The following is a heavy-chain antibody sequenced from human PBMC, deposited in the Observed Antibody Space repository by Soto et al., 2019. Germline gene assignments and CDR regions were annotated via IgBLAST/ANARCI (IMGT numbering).Heavy chain of an antibody. CDR1: GFTFSDYY. CDR2: ISSSGSTI. Sequence: PGGSLRLSCAASGFTFSDYYMSWIRQAPGKGPEWVSYISSSGSTIYYADSVKGRFTISRDNAKNSLYLQMNSLRAEDTAVYYCARESEDLTSNFDYWGQGISVTVSS. J-gene: IGHJ4*02. V-gene: IGHV3-11*04. CDR3: ARESEDLTSNFDY.